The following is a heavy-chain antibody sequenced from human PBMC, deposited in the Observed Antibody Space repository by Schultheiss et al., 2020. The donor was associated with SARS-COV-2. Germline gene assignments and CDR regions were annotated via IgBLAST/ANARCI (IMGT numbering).Heavy chain of an antibody. D-gene: IGHD5-12*01. V-gene: IGHV3-53*05. J-gene: IGHJ4*02. CDR3: ARRVATIWGDY. CDR1: GFTVSSNY. Sequence: GGSLRLSCAASGFTVSSNYMSWVRQAPGKGLEWVSVIYSGGSTYYADSVKGRFTISRDNSKNTLYLQMNSLRAEDTAVYYCARRVATIWGDYWGQGTLVTVSS. CDR2: IYSGGST.